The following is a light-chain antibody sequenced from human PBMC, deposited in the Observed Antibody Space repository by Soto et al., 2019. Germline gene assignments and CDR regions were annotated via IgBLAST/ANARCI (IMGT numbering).Light chain of an antibody. CDR2: GAS. Sequence: EIVMTQSPATLSVSPGDRATLSCRASQSVSSNLAWYQQKPGQAPRLLIYGASTRATGIPARFSGSGSGTEFTLTISSLQSEEFAVYYCQQYNNWPFPSWTFGQGTKVEIK. CDR1: QSVSSN. J-gene: IGKJ1*01. V-gene: IGKV3-15*01. CDR3: QQYNNWPFPSWT.